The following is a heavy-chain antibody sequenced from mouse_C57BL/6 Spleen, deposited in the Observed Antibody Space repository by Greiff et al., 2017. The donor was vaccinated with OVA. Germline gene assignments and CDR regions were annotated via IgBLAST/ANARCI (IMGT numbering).Heavy chain of an antibody. J-gene: IGHJ2*01. CDR2: ILPGSGST. CDR1: GYTFTGYC. V-gene: IGHV1-9*01. D-gene: IGHD1-1*01. Sequence: QVQLKESGAELLKPGASVKLSCKATGYTFTGYCIEWVKQRHGHSLEWIGKILPGSGSTNYNEKFKGKATFTADTSYNTAYMQLSHLTTEDSAIYFSESVPDYYGRDYWGQGTTPTVSS. CDR3: ESVPDYYGRDY.